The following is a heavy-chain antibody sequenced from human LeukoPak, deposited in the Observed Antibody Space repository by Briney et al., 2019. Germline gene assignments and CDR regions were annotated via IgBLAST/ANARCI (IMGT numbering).Heavy chain of an antibody. J-gene: IGHJ4*02. CDR2: IYSDGST. CDR1: GFTASSNY. CDR3: ARDLAAGGTYPHY. Sequence: GGSLRLSCAASGFTASSNYMSWVRQAPGKGPEWVSVIYSDGSTYYADSVKGRFTISRDTSKNTLYLQMNSLRTEDTAVYYCARDLAAGGTYPHYWGQGTLVSASS. D-gene: IGHD6-13*01. V-gene: IGHV3-53*01.